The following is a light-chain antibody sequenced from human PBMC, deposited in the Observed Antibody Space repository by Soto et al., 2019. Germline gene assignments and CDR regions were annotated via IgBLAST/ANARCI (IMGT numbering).Light chain of an antibody. CDR2: DNN. CDR1: SSNIGDNY. Sequence: QDVVTQPPSVSAAPGQKVSISCSGSSSNIGDNYVSWYQQFPGTAPKLLIYDNNKRPSGIPDRFSGSASGTSATLGITGLQTGDEADYYCGTWDTSLSAGVFGGGTKLTVL. J-gene: IGLJ2*01. V-gene: IGLV1-51*01. CDR3: GTWDTSLSAGV.